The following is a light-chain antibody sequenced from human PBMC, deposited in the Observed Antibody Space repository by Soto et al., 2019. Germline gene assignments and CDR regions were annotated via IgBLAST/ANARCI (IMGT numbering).Light chain of an antibody. CDR3: AAWDDSLNGFL. Sequence: QTVVTQPPSASGTPGQRVTISCSGSSSNIGRNTVNWYQQLPGTAPKLLIHSDNKWPSGVPDRFSGSKSGTSGSLAISGLQSEDEADYYCAAWDDSLNGFLFGAGTKVTVL. J-gene: IGLJ1*01. CDR1: SSNIGRNT. V-gene: IGLV1-44*01. CDR2: SDN.